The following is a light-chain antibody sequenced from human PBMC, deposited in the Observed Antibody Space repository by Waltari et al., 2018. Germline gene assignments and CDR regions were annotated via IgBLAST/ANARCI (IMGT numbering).Light chain of an antibody. J-gene: IGKJ1*01. Sequence: DIQMTQSPSSLSASVGDRVTITCRASEGISTCLNWYQQKPGKAPNLLIYAVSNLTSAVPSRFSGSGSERDFSLTISSLQPEDSATYYCQQSYAIPLAFGQGTKVEIK. CDR3: QQSYAIPLA. V-gene: IGKV1-39*01. CDR2: AVS. CDR1: EGISTC.